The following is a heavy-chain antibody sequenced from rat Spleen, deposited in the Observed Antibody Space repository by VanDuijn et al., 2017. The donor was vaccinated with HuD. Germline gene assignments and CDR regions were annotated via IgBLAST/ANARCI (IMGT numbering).Heavy chain of an antibody. CDR1: GFTFSSFV. J-gene: IGHJ2*01. CDR2: ITSGGSNT. Sequence: EVQLVESGGGLVRPGRSLKLSCAASGFTFSSFVMAWVRQAPKKGLEWVASITSGGSNTYYPDSVKGRFTISRDNAKSTLYLQMDSLRSEETATYYCAKRGWYYFDYWGQGVMVTVSS. V-gene: IGHV5S11*01. CDR3: AKRGWYYFDY.